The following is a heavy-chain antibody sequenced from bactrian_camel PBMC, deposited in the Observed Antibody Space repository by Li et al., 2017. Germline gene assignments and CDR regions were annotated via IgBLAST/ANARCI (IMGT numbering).Heavy chain of an antibody. J-gene: IGHJ4*01. CDR2: IDTSGHRT. V-gene: IGHV3S54*01. CDR3: AAAPGMLPGRRSMLLAPQYQY. CDR1: GYYEGLHC. D-gene: IGHD1*01. Sequence: QVQLVESGGGSVQAGGSLRLSCVASGYYEGLHCMAWFRQGLGNKREGVAMIDTSGHRTYYADSVKGRFTISLDNAKTTINLQMNDLKAEDTAMYFCAAAPGMLPGRRSMLLAPQYQYWGQGTQVTVS.